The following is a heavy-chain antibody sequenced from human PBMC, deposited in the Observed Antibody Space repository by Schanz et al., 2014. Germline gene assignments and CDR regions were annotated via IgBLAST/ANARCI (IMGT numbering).Heavy chain of an antibody. J-gene: IGHJ6*04. Sequence: EVQLLESGGGLVQPGGSLRLSCTASGFTFSDYWMSWVRQAPGKGLEWISYIGGSSSRIDHADSVKGRFTISRDNAKNSLFLQMNSLRAEDTAVYYCLAPDYGMDVWGKGTTVTVSS. CDR2: IGGSSSRI. CDR3: LAPDYGMDV. V-gene: IGHV3-48*04. CDR1: GFTFSDYW.